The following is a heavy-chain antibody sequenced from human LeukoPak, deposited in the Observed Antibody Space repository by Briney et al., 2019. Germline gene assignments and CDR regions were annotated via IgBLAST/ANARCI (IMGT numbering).Heavy chain of an antibody. V-gene: IGHV3-23*01. CDR1: GFTFSSHA. CDR3: ARDRREYSSSWYDW. J-gene: IGHJ5*01. Sequence: GGSLRLSCAASGFTFSSHAVNWVRQAPGKGLAWVSGISGSGGSTYYADSVKGRFTISRDESKNTLYLQMNSLRPEDTAVYYCARDRREYSSSWYDWWGQGTLVTVSS. CDR2: ISGSGGST. D-gene: IGHD6-13*01.